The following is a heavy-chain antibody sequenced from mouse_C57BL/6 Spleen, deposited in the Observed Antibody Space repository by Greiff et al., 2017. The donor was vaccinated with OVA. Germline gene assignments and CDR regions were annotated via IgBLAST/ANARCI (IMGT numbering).Heavy chain of an antibody. V-gene: IGHV1-82*01. J-gene: IGHJ4*01. CDR3: AGCLYGYDDAMDY. CDR2: IYPGDGDT. Sequence: QVQLKESGPELVKPGASVKISCKASGYAFSSSWMNWVKQRPGKGLEWIGRIYPGDGDTNYNGKFKGKATLTADKSSSTAYMQLSSLTSEDSAVYFCAGCLYGYDDAMDYWGQGTSVTVSS. CDR1: GYAFSSSW. D-gene: IGHD2-2*01.